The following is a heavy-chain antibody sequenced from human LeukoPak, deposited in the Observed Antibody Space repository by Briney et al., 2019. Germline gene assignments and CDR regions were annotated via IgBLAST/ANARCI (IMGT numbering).Heavy chain of an antibody. J-gene: IGHJ2*01. D-gene: IGHD3-3*01. CDR3: AREDYDDSGAWYFDL. V-gene: IGHV4-4*02. CDR2: IYHSGST. CDR1: GFTFSRYGM. Sequence: GSLRLSCAASGFTFSRYGMSWVRQSPGKVLEWIGEIYHSGSTNYNPSLKSRVTISVDKSKNQFSLKLTSVTAADTAVYYCAREDYDDSGAWYFDLWGRGTLVIVSS.